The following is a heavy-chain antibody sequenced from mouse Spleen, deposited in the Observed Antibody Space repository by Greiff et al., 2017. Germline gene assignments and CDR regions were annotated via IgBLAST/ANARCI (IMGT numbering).Heavy chain of an antibody. V-gene: IGHV1-19*01. J-gene: IGHJ4*01. CDR1: GYTFTDYY. Sequence: EVQLQQSGPVLVKPGASVKMSCKASGYTFTDYYMNWVKQSHGKSLEWIGVINPYNGGTSYNQKFKGKATLTVDKSSSTAYMELNSLTSEDSAVYYCARYSLLRLPYAMDYWGQGTSVTVSS. CDR2: INPYNGGT. D-gene: IGHD1-2*01. CDR3: ARYSLLRLPYAMDY.